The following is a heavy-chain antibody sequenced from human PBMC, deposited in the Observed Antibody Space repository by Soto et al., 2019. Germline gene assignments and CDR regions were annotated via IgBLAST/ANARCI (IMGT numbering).Heavy chain of an antibody. CDR3: VSQRTSVLTQAYFDY. Sequence: TLSLTCTVSGGSVSNSNYYWGWIRQSPGKGLEWIGSVYYRGRSYSKSSVKSRVTISVDTSKNQFSLNLNSVTASDTAVYFCVSQRTSVLTQAYFDYWGPGALVTVSS. V-gene: IGHV4-39*01. J-gene: IGHJ4*02. CDR2: VYYRGRS. D-gene: IGHD2-8*01. CDR1: GGSVSNSNYY.